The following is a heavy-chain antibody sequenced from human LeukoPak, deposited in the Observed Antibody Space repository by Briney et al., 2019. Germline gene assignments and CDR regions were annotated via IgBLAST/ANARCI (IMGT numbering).Heavy chain of an antibody. J-gene: IGHJ4*02. D-gene: IGHD3-10*01. CDR1: GFLFEVYA. Sequence: QSGGSLRLSCEPSGFLFEVYAMHCVRHAPGKGLECVSCLSWGSGSIGYADSVRGRFVISRDNANNSLYLHLNSLKPDDTALYFCAKNIPFNYGGASDSWGQGTLVTVSS. CDR2: LSWGSGSI. CDR3: AKNIPFNYGGASDS. V-gene: IGHV3-9*01.